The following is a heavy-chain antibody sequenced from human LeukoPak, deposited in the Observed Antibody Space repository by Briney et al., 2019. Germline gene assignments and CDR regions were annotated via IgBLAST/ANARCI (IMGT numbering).Heavy chain of an antibody. J-gene: IGHJ4*02. CDR3: ARDVGYYDSSGYYLDY. CDR2: IIPIFGTA. Sequence: SVKVSCKASGGTFSSYAISWVRQAPGQGLEWMGGIIPIFGTANYAQKFQGRVTITADESTSTAYMELSSLRSEDTAVYYCARDVGYYDSSGYYLDYWGQGTLVTVSS. V-gene: IGHV1-69*13. D-gene: IGHD3-22*01. CDR1: GGTFSSYA.